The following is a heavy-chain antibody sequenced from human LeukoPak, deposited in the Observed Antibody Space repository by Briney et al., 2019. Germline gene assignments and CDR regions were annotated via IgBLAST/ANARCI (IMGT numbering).Heavy chain of an antibody. CDR3: ASLRGYSGYDDGVYWYFDL. CDR2: IYYSGST. Sequence: SETLSLTCTVSGGSISSSSYYWGWTRQPPGKGLEWIGSIYYSGSTYYNPSLKSRVTISVDTSKNQFSLKLSSVTAADTAVYYCASLRGYSGYDDGVYWYFDLWGRGTLVTVSS. J-gene: IGHJ2*01. V-gene: IGHV4-39*01. CDR1: GGSISSSSYY. D-gene: IGHD5-12*01.